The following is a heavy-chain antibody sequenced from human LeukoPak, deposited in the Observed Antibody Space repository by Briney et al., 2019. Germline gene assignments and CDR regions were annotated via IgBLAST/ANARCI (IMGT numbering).Heavy chain of an antibody. CDR2: INSDGSAT. Sequence: GGSLRLSCVASGFTLSTYRMHLVRQAPGKGLVWVSRINSDGSATSYADSVMVRFTISRDSAKNTLYLQMNSLRPEDTAVYYCARGNKWSFDSWGQGALVTVSS. V-gene: IGHV3-74*01. CDR1: GFTLSTYR. J-gene: IGHJ5*01. D-gene: IGHD2-15*01. CDR3: ARGNKWSFDS.